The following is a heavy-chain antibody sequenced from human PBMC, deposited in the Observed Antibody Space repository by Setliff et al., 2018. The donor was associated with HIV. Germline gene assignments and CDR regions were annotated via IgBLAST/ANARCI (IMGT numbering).Heavy chain of an antibody. CDR3: ASRVYYYDSSGYLREEGFDP. D-gene: IGHD3-22*01. CDR1: GYSISSDYW. V-gene: IGHV4-38-2*02. J-gene: IGHJ5*02. Sequence: SETLSLTCTVSGYSISSDYWWGWIRQPPGKGLEWIGSIYHSGSTYYNPSLKSRVTISVDTSKNQFSLKLSSVTAADTALYYCASRVYYYDSSGYLREEGFDPWGQGTLVTVSS. CDR2: IYHSGST.